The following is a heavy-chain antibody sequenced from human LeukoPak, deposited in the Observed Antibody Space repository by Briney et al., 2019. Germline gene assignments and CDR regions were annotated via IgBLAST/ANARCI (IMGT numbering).Heavy chain of an antibody. CDR2: IYYSGST. CDR1: GGSISSYY. D-gene: IGHD2-21*02. CDR3: ARQLRGVTDYYYYGMDV. V-gene: IGHV4-59*08. J-gene: IGHJ6*02. Sequence: SETLSLTCTVSGGSISSYYWSWIRQPPGKGLEWIGYIYYSGSTNYNPSLKSRVTISVDTSKNQFSLKLSSVTAADTAVYYCARQLRGVTDYYYYGMDVWGQGTTVTVSS.